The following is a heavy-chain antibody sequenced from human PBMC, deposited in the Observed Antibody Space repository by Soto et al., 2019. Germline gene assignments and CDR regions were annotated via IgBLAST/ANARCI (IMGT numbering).Heavy chain of an antibody. CDR3: ARRPGPLYCSGGSCYNSWFDP. Sequence: QVQLQQWGAGLLKPSETLSLTCAVYGGSFSGYYWSWIRQPPGKGLEWIGEINHSGSTNYNPSLKSRVTISVDTSQTQSALKLSSVTAADTAVYYCARRPGPLYCSGGSCYNSWFDPWGQGTLVTVSS. J-gene: IGHJ5*02. CDR2: INHSGST. CDR1: GGSFSGYY. V-gene: IGHV4-34*01. D-gene: IGHD2-15*01.